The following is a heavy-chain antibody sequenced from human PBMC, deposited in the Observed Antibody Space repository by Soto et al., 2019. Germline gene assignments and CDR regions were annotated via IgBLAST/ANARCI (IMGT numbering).Heavy chain of an antibody. V-gene: IGHV5-51*01. Sequence: GESLKISCKGSGYSFTSYWIGWVRQMPGKGLEWMGIIYPGDSDTRYSPSFQGQVTISADKSISTAYLQWSSLKASDTAMYYCAMFPLKYSGSYYYYYYGMDVWGQGTTVTVSS. J-gene: IGHJ6*02. D-gene: IGHD1-26*01. CDR1: GYSFTSYW. CDR2: IYPGDSDT. CDR3: AMFPLKYSGSYYYYYYGMDV.